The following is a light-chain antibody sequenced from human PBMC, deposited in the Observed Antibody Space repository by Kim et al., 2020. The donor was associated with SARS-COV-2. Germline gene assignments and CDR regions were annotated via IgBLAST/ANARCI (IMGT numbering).Light chain of an antibody. Sequence: GPAITIYCTRSRSDVASYGFVSWFQQHPGKPPKLIIYDVSERPSGIPDRFSGSKSGDTASLTICGLQAEDEGDYYCSSYAGDYIVILGGGTQLTVL. V-gene: IGLV2-11*01. CDR3: SSYAGDYIVI. J-gene: IGLJ2*01. CDR1: RSDVASYGF. CDR2: DVS.